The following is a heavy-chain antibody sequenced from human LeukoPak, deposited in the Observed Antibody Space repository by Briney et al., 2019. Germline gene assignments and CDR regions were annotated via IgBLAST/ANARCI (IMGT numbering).Heavy chain of an antibody. Sequence: PGGSLRLSCAASGFTFSSYGMHWVRQAPGKGLEWVAVISYDGSNKYYADSVKGRFTISRDNSKNTLYLQMNSLRAEDTAVYYCAKDPTDIVLSYYYYYMDVWGKGTTVTVSS. V-gene: IGHV3-30*18. CDR3: AKDPTDIVLSYYYYYMDV. CDR1: GFTFSSYG. J-gene: IGHJ6*03. CDR2: ISYDGSNK. D-gene: IGHD2-8*01.